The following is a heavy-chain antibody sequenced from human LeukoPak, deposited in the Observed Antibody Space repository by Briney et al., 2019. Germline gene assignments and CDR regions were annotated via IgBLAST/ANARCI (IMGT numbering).Heavy chain of an antibody. D-gene: IGHD4-11*01. J-gene: IGHJ5*02. CDR3: ARGLLSFMRSDYSNYWDNWFDP. CDR1: GYTFTGYS. Sequence: ASVKVSCKASGYTFTGYSINWVRQAPGQGLEWMGWISGYNGNTNYAQKLQGRVTMTTDTSTNTAYMELRSLRSDDTAVYYCARGLLSFMRSDYSNYWDNWFDPWGQGTLVTVSS. V-gene: IGHV1-18*01. CDR2: ISGYNGNT.